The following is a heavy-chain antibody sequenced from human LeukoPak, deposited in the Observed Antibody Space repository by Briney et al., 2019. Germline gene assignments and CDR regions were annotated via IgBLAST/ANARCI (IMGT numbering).Heavy chain of an antibody. D-gene: IGHD3-3*01. V-gene: IGHV3-30-3*01. J-gene: IGHJ3*02. Sequence: GRSLRLSCAASGFTFSSYAMHWVRQAPGKGLEWVAVISYDGSNKYYADSVKGRFTISRDNSKNTLYLQMNSLRAEDTAVYYCASPAYYDFWSGEALGAFDIWGQGTMVTVSS. CDR3: ASPAYYDFWSGEALGAFDI. CDR2: ISYDGSNK. CDR1: GFTFSSYA.